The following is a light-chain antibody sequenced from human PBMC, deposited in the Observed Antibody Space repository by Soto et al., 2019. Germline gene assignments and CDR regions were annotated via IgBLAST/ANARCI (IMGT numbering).Light chain of an antibody. V-gene: IGKV1-5*03. J-gene: IGKJ1*01. CDR1: QTISSW. CDR2: KAS. CDR3: QHYNSYSEA. Sequence: DIQMTQSPSTLSGSVGDRVTITFRASQTISSWLAWYQQKPGKAPKLLIYKASTLKSGVPSRFSGSGSGTEFTLTISSLQPDDFATYYCQHYNSYSEAFGQGTKVE.